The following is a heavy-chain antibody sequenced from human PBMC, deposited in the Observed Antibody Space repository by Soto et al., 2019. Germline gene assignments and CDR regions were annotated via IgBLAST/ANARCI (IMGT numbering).Heavy chain of an antibody. CDR3: ARDGREASGIDV. CDR1: GGSISSHY. D-gene: IGHD1-26*01. CDR2: IYYRGNT. Sequence: SETLSLTCTVSGGSISSHYWSWVRQAPGKGLEWIGCIYYRGNTFYNPSLKSRGTISVDTSNNQLSLKLDSVTPADTAVYYCARDGREASGIDVWGQGTAVTVSS. J-gene: IGHJ6*02. V-gene: IGHV4-59*11.